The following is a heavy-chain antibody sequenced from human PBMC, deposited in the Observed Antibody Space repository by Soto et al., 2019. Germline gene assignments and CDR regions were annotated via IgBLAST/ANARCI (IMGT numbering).Heavy chain of an antibody. CDR1: GGSISSGGYY. Sequence: QVQLQESGPGLVKPSQTLSLTCTVSGGSISSGGYYWSWIRQHPGKGLEWIGYIYYSGSTYYNPPRKSRGTISVDTSKNHFSVKLSSVAAADTAVYYCARGHDYYYYGMDGWGQGTTVTVSS. CDR2: IYYSGST. J-gene: IGHJ6*02. V-gene: IGHV4-31*03. CDR3: ARGHDYYYYGMDG.